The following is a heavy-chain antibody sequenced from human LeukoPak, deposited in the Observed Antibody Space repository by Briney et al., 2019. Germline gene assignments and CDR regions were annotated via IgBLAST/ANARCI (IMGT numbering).Heavy chain of an antibody. CDR3: AKDSISMVRGDAFAI. Sequence: TGGSLRLSCAASGFTFSSYAMSWVRQAPGKGLEWVSGISGSGGTTYYADSVKGRFTISRDNSKNTLYPQMNSLRAEDTAVYYCAKDSISMVRGDAFAIWGQGTMVTVSS. V-gene: IGHV3-23*01. D-gene: IGHD3-10*01. CDR2: ISGSGGTT. CDR1: GFTFSSYA. J-gene: IGHJ3*02.